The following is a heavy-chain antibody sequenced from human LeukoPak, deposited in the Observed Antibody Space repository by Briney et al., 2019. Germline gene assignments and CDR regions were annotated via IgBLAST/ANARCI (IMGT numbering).Heavy chain of an antibody. CDR2: ISAYNGNT. J-gene: IGHJ4*02. V-gene: IGHV1-18*01. CDR3: ARASRDYYDSSGFSYYFDY. CDR1: GYIFTSYG. Sequence: ASVKVSCKASGYIFTSYGISWVRQAPGQGLEWMGWISAYNGNTNYAQKLQGRVTMTTDTSTSTAYMELRSLRSDDTAVYYCARASRDYYDSSGFSYYFDYWGQGTLVTVSS. D-gene: IGHD3-22*01.